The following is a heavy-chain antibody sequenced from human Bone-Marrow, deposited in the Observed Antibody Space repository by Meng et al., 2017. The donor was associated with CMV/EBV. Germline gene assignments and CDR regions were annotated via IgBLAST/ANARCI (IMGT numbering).Heavy chain of an antibody. D-gene: IGHD3-10*01. CDR2: ISYDGRNQ. J-gene: IGHJ4*02. Sequence: GGSLRLSCAASGFSFNSYSMHWVRQAPGKGLEWVAVISYDGRNQFYADSVKGRFTISRDNSKNTLYLQMNSLRAEDTAVYYCARDTYGSPLPGVNFDYWGQGALVTVSS. CDR1: GFSFNSYS. V-gene: IGHV3-30-3*01. CDR3: ARDTYGSPLPGVNFDY.